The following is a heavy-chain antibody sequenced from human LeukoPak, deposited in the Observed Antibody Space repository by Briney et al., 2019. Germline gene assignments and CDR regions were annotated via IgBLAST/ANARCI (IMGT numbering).Heavy chain of an antibody. J-gene: IGHJ4*02. Sequence: PGGSLRLSCVASGFTFSNAWMSWVRQAPGKGLEWVGRIKSKTDGGTTDYAAPVKGIFTISRDDSKNTLYLQMNSLKTEETAVYYCTTDLKVDYDILTGYYLNDYWGQGTLVTVSS. V-gene: IGHV3-15*01. CDR2: IKSKTDGGTT. CDR3: TTDLKVDYDILTGYYLNDY. D-gene: IGHD3-9*01. CDR1: GFTFSNAW.